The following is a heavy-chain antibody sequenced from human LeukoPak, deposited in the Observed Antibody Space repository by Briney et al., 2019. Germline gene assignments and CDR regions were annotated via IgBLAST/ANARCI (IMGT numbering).Heavy chain of an antibody. D-gene: IGHD2-15*01. CDR1: GGSISSSSYY. J-gene: IGHJ3*02. Sequence: PSETLSLTCTVSGGSISSSSYYWGWIRQPPGKGLEWIGSIYYSGSTYYNPSLKSRVTISVDTSKNQLSLKLSSVTAADTAVYYCAREQLRYIVVVVAATDAFDIWGQGTMVTVSS. V-gene: IGHV4-39*07. CDR3: AREQLRYIVVVVAATDAFDI. CDR2: IYYSGST.